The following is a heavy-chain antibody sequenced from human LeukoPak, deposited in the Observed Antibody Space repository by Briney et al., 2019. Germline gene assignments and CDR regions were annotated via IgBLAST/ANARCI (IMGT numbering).Heavy chain of an antibody. D-gene: IGHD6-13*01. V-gene: IGHV4-4*07. J-gene: IGHJ6*03. CDR1: GYSISSGYY. Sequence: SSETLSLTCTVSGYSISSGYYWGWIRQPAGKGLEWIGRIYTSGSTNYNPSLKSRVTMSVDTSKNQFSLKLSSVTAADTAVYYCARDHEGPTTGQQPLPYYYYYMDVWGKGTTVTISS. CDR3: ARDHEGPTTGQQPLPYYYYYMDV. CDR2: IYTSGST.